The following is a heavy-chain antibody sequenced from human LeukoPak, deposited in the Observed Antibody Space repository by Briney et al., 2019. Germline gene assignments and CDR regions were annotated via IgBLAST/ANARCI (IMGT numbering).Heavy chain of an antibody. CDR2: INIDGSST. D-gene: IGHD1-26*01. J-gene: IGHJ4*02. CDR3: ARVSVAGAQTHDY. Sequence: GGFLRLSCAASGFTFNKYWMHWVRHAPGKGLVWVSRINIDGSSTSYADSVKGRFTISRDNAKNTVHLQMNGLRAEDTAVYYCARVSVAGAQTHDYWGQGTLVTVSS. CDR1: GFTFNKYW. V-gene: IGHV3-74*01.